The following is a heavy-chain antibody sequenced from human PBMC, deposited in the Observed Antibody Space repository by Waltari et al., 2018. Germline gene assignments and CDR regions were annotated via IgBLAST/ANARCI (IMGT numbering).Heavy chain of an antibody. CDR2: INPKNGGT. J-gene: IGHJ5*01. CDR3: ARGSGSSWFDS. Sequence: QVQLVQSGAEGKTPGASVTVSGKTSGSTCTSHYMHRVRQAPGQGLEWMGWINPKNGGTNYAQKFQGRVTMTRDTSISTAYMELSRLRFDATAVYYCARGSGSSWFDSWGQGNLVTVSS. V-gene: IGHV1-2*02. D-gene: IGHD6-13*01. CDR1: GSTCTSHY.